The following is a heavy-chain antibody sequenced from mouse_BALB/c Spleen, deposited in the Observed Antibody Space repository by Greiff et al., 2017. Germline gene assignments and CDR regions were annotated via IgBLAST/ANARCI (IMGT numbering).Heavy chain of an antibody. CDR3: ARGGYDAEVVVRYAMDD. CDR1: GYAFTNYL. D-gene: IGHD2-2*01. Sequence: VQLQQSGAELVRPGTSVKVSCKASGYAFTNYLIEWVKQRPGQGLEWIGVINPGSGGTNYNEKFKGKATLTADKSSSTAYMQLSSLTSDDSAVYFCARGGYDAEVVVRYAMDDWGQGTSVTVSS. V-gene: IGHV1-54*01. CDR2: INPGSGGT. J-gene: IGHJ4*01.